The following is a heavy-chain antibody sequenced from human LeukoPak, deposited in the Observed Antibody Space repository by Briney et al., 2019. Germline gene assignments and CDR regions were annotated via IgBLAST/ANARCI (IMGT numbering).Heavy chain of an antibody. J-gene: IGHJ4*02. Sequence: GGSLRLSCAASGFTFSSYAMSWVRQAPGKGLEWVSAISGSGGSTYYADSVKGRFTISRDNSKSTLYLQMNSLRAEDTAVYYCAKDRYSSSTPFDYWGQGTLVTVSS. V-gene: IGHV3-23*01. CDR3: AKDRYSSSTPFDY. D-gene: IGHD6-6*01. CDR1: GFTFSSYA. CDR2: ISGSGGST.